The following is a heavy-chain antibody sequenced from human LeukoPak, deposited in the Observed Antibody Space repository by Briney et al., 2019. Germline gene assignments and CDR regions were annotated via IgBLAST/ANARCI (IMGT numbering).Heavy chain of an antibody. CDR2: ICGSGGST. Sequence: GGSLRLSCAASGFTFSSYAMSWVRQAPGKGLEWVSAICGSGGSTYYADSVKGRFTISRDNSKNTLYLQMNSLRAEDTAVYYCAKSGSSPPYYYYGMDVWGQGTTVTVSS. CDR3: AKSGSSPPYYYYGMDV. J-gene: IGHJ6*02. CDR1: GFTFSSYA. D-gene: IGHD6-13*01. V-gene: IGHV3-23*01.